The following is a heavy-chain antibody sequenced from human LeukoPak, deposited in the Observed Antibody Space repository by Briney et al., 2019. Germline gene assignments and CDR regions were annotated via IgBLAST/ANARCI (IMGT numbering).Heavy chain of an antibody. CDR3: ARVRSYDSSGYPLDY. CDR2: ISAYNGNT. Sequence: GASVKVSCKASGYTFTSYGISWVRQAPGQGLEWMGWISAYNGNTNYAQKLQGRVTMTTDTSTSTAYMELRSLRSDDTAVYYCARVRSYDSSGYPLDYWGQETLVTVSS. J-gene: IGHJ4*02. D-gene: IGHD3-22*01. CDR1: GYTFTSYG. V-gene: IGHV1-18*01.